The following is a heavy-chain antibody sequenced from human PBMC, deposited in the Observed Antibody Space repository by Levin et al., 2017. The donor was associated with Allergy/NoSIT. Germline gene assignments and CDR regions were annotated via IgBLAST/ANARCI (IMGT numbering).Heavy chain of an antibody. CDR1: GFTISRNY. Sequence: PGGSLRLSCAASGFTISRNYMSWVRQAPGKGLEWVSVIYSGGSTYYADSVKGRFTTSRDDSKNTLFLQMNSLRAEDTAVYYCARVRDPGPSSVTTLIWDYWGQGTLVTVSS. V-gene: IGHV3-66*02. J-gene: IGHJ4*02. CDR2: IYSGGST. CDR3: ARVRDPGPSSVTTLIWDY. D-gene: IGHD4-17*01.